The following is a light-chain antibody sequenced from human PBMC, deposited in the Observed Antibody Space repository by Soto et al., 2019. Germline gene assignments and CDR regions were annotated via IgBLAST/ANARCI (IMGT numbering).Light chain of an antibody. CDR3: QQYGSSPIT. J-gene: IGKJ4*01. Sequence: EIVLTQSPGTLSLSPGERATLSCRASQSVRSNYLAWYQQKPGQAPRFLMYDASSRATGIPDRFSGSGSGTDFTLNISRMETEDVEVYYCQQYGSSPITFGGGTKVHIK. CDR1: QSVRSNY. V-gene: IGKV3-20*01. CDR2: DAS.